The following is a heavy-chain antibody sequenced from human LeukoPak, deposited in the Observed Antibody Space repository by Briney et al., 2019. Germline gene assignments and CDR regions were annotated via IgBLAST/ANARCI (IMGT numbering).Heavy chain of an antibody. V-gene: IGHV3-23*01. CDR3: AKVRLRYFDWSWDY. CDR1: GFTFSSYG. J-gene: IGHJ4*02. D-gene: IGHD3-9*01. Sequence: GGSLRLSCAASGFTFSSYGMSWVRQAPGKGLEWVSAISGSGGSTYYADSVKGRFTISRDNSKNTLYLQMNGLRAEDTAVYYCAKVRLRYFDWSWDYWGQGTLVTVSS. CDR2: ISGSGGST.